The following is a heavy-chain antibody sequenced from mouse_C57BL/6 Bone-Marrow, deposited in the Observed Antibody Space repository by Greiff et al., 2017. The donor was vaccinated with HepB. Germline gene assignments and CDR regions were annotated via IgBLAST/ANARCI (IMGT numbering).Heavy chain of an antibody. CDR3: ARRIYDGYYYAMDY. V-gene: IGHV5-15*01. J-gene: IGHJ4*01. CDR1: GFTFSDYG. CDR2: ISNLAYSI. D-gene: IGHD2-3*01. Sequence: EVKLMESGGGLVQPGGSLKLSCAASGFTFSDYGMAWVRQAPRKGPEWVAFISNLAYSIYYADTVTGRFTISRENAKNTLYLEMSSLRSEDTAMYYCARRIYDGYYYAMDYWGQGTSVTVSS.